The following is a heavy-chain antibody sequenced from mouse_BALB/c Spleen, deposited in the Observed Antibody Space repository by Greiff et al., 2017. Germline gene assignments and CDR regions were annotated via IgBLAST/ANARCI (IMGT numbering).Heavy chain of an antibody. J-gene: IGHJ1*01. Sequence: VQLQQSGAELARPGASVKLSCKASGYTFTDYYINWVKQRTGQGLEWIGEIYPGSGNTYYNEKFKGKATLTADKSSSTAYMQLSSLTSEDSAVYFCARWDSEYWYFDVWGAGTTVTVSS. V-gene: IGHV1-77*01. CDR2: IYPGSGNT. CDR3: ARWDSEYWYFDV. CDR1: GYTFTDYY. D-gene: IGHD2-12*01.